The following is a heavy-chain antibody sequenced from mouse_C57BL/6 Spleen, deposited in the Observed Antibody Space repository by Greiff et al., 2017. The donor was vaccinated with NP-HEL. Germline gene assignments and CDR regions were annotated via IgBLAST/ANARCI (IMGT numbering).Heavy chain of an antibody. CDR1: GYTFTDYE. D-gene: IGHD3-2*02. CDR2: IDPETGGT. CDR3: TRSDSSGYDYFDY. V-gene: IGHV1-15*01. Sequence: QVQLKQSGAELVRPGASVTLSCKASGYTFTDYEMHWVKQTPVHGLEWIGAIDPETGGTAYNQKFKGKAILTADKSSSTAYMELRSLTSEDSAVYYCTRSDSSGYDYFDYWGQGTTLTVSS. J-gene: IGHJ2*01.